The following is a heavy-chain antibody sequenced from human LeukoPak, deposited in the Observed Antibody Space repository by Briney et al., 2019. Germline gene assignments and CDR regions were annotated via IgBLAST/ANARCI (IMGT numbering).Heavy chain of an antibody. V-gene: IGHV1-69*13. CDR3: AREGDYYDSSGYFDY. J-gene: IGHJ4*02. Sequence: GASVKVSCKASGGTFSSYAISWVRQAPGRGLEWMGGIIPIFGTANYAQKFQGRVTITADESTSTAYMELSSLRSEDTAVYYCAREGDYYDSSGYFDYWGQGTLVTVSS. CDR1: GGTFSSYA. D-gene: IGHD3-22*01. CDR2: IIPIFGTA.